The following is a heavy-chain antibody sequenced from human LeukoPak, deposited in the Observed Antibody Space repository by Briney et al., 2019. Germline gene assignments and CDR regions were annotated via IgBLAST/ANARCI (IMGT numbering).Heavy chain of an antibody. CDR3: AAHRSYRGEHDPFDI. J-gene: IGHJ3*02. Sequence: GASVKVSCKASGYTFNSYGISWVRQAPGQGLEWMGWISAYNGNTNYAQKLQGRVTMTTDTSTSTAYMELRSLRSDDTAVYYCAAHRSYRGEHDPFDIWGQGTMVTVSS. D-gene: IGHD1-26*01. CDR2: ISAYNGNT. V-gene: IGHV1-18*01. CDR1: GYTFNSYG.